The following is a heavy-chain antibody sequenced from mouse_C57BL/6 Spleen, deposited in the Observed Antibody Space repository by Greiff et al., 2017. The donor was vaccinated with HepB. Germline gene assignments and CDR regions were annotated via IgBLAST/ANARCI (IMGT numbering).Heavy chain of an antibody. J-gene: IGHJ1*03. CDR1: GYTFTSYW. Sequence: QVQLQQPGAELVKPGASVKMSCKASGYTFTSYWITWVKQRPGQGLEWIGDIYPGSGSTNYNEKFKSKATLTVDTSSSTAHMQLSSLTSEDSAVYYCAREGGSSYVGYFDVWGTGTTVTVSS. CDR2: IYPGSGST. D-gene: IGHD1-1*01. CDR3: AREGGSSYVGYFDV. V-gene: IGHV1-55*01.